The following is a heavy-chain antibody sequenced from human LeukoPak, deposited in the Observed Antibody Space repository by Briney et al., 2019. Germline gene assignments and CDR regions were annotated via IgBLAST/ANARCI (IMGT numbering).Heavy chain of an antibody. Sequence: GSLRISCAASGFPFCHHAKNWVRQAPGKGPEWVSSVSAGGGETFYGDSVKGRFIVSRDNSKNTLYLQMNSLRTDDTAVYYCANLAAAGDFDYWGRGTLVTVS. V-gene: IGHV3-23*01. CDR2: VSAGGGET. CDR3: ANLAAAGDFDY. J-gene: IGHJ4*02. CDR1: GFPFCHHA. D-gene: IGHD6-13*01.